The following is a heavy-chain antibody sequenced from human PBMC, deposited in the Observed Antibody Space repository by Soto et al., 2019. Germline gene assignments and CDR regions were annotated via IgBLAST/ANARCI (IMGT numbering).Heavy chain of an antibody. CDR3: ARGQFYSGSGNFNNLMFDA. D-gene: IGHD3-10*01. V-gene: IGHV4-30-2*01. J-gene: IGHJ5*02. Sequence: SETLSLTCAVSGGSIGGVGYAWSWIRQPPGGGLEWIGYICHSGTFLKSPSLKTRLTMSLDMSNSQFSLTLNSMTAADTAVYYCARGQFYSGSGNFNNLMFDAWGQGIQVTVSS. CDR1: GGSIGGVGYA. CDR2: ICHSGTF.